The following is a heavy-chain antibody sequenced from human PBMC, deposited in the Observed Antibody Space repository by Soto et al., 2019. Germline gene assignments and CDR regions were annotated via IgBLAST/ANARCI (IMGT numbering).Heavy chain of an antibody. D-gene: IGHD3-3*01. V-gene: IGHV3-74*01. Sequence: PGGSLRLSCAASGFTFSSYWMHWVRQAPGKGLVWVSRINSDGSSTSYADSVKGRFTISRDNAKNTLYLQMNSLRAEDTAVYYCARDDPGTRRYYDFWSGWQHDYYYYGMDVWGQGTTVTVSS. J-gene: IGHJ6*02. CDR2: INSDGSST. CDR1: GFTFSSYW. CDR3: ARDDPGTRRYYDFWSGWQHDYYYYGMDV.